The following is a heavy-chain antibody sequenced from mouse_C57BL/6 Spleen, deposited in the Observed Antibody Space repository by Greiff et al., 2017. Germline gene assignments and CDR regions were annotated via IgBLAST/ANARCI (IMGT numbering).Heavy chain of an antibody. J-gene: IGHJ3*01. CDR1: GYTFTSYW. CDR2: IYPGSGSN. D-gene: IGHD3-3*01. Sequence: QVQLQQPGAELVKPGASVKMSCKASGYTFTSYWITWVKQRPGQGLEWIGDIYPGSGSNNYNAKFKSKATLTVDTSSRTAYMQLSSLTSEDSAVYYCARTGGLCRGCAYWGQGTLVTVSA. V-gene: IGHV1-55*01. CDR3: ARTGGLCRGCAY.